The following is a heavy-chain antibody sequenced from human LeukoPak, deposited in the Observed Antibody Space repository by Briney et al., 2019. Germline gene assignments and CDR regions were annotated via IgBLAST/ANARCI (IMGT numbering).Heavy chain of an antibody. CDR3: AGFSRGYRDGHGAGVFDY. D-gene: IGHD5-18*01. V-gene: IGHV4-59*01. CDR2: IYYSGST. J-gene: IGHJ4*02. CDR1: GGSLSSYY. Sequence: PSETLSLTCTVSGGSLSSYYWSWIRQPPGKGLEWIGYIYYSGSTNYNPSLMSRVTIPVHTSKNQSPLKLSSVTGADTAVYYCAGFSRGYRDGHGAGVFDYWGQGTLVTVSS.